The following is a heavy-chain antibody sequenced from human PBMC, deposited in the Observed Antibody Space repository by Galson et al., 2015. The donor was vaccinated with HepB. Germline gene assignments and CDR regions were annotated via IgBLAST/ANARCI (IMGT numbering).Heavy chain of an antibody. CDR3: ARIAAVGSLLSWFDP. V-gene: IGHV5-51*01. D-gene: IGHD6-13*01. CDR1: GYSFTSYW. CDR2: IYPGDSDT. J-gene: IGHJ5*02. Sequence: QSGAEVKKPGESLKISCKGSGYSFTSYWIGWVRQMPGKGLEWMGIIYPGDSDTRYSPSFQGQVTISAGKSISTAYLQWSSLKASDTAMYYCARIAAVGSLLSWFDPWGQGTLVTVSS.